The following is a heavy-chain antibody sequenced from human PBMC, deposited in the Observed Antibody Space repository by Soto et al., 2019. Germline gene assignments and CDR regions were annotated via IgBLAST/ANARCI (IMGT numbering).Heavy chain of an antibody. D-gene: IGHD6-13*01. J-gene: IGHJ5*02. V-gene: IGHV1-69*06. CDR1: GGTFSSYA. Sequence: SVKVSCKASGGTFSSYAISWVRQAPGQGLEWMGGIIPIFGTANYAQKFQGRVTITADKSTSTAYMELSSLRSEDTDVYYCARAQGQQLVRDHWFDPWGQGTLVTVSS. CDR2: IIPIFGTA. CDR3: ARAQGQQLVRDHWFDP.